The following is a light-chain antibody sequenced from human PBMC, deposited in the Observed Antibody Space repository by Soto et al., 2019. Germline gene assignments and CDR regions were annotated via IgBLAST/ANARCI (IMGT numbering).Light chain of an antibody. CDR2: LEGSGSY. CDR3: ETWDSKTRV. J-gene: IGLJ3*02. V-gene: IGLV4-60*02. CDR1: SGHSSYV. Sequence: QPVLTQSSSASASLGSSVKLTCTLSSGHSSYVITWHQQQPGKAPRYLMKLEGSGSYNKGSGVPDRFSGSSSGADRYLTISNLQFEDDADYYCETWDSKTRVFGGGTKLTVL.